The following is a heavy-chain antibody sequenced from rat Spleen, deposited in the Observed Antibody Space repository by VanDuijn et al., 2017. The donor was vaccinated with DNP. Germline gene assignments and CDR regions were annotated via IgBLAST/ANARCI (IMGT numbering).Heavy chain of an antibody. CDR3: ARWNIGTSTLDY. CDR1: AYSITTNY. CDR2: ISYIGST. V-gene: IGHV3-1*01. D-gene: IGHD1-5*01. Sequence: EVQLQESGPGLVKPSQSLSLTCSVTAYSITTNYWGWIRKFPGNKMEWVGHISYIGSTSYKPSLKSRISITRDTSKIQFVLQLSSVTTEDTATYYCARWNIGTSTLDYWGQGVMVTVSS. J-gene: IGHJ2*01.